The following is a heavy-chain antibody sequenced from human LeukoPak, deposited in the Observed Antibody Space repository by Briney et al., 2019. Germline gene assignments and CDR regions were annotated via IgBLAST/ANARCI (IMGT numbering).Heavy chain of an antibody. CDR3: AGVAALVSLSKVGPAGHFDF. J-gene: IGHJ2*01. CDR2: IYPGDSDT. Sequence: GESLKISCKGSGYSFTSYWIGWVRQMPGKGLEWMGIIYPGDSDTRYSPSFQGQVTMSADKSISTAYLQWSSLKASDTAMYYCAGVAALVSLSKVGPAGHFDFWGRGTWSLSPQ. CDR1: GYSFTSYW. D-gene: IGHD6-13*01. V-gene: IGHV5-51*01.